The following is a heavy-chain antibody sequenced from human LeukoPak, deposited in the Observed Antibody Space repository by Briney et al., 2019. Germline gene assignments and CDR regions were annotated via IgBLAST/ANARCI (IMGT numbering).Heavy chain of an antibody. CDR1: GYTFTSYY. CDR3: ARAYYYGSGWYYYYYYMDV. J-gene: IGHJ6*03. CDR2: INPSGGST. D-gene: IGHD3-10*01. V-gene: IGHV1-46*01. Sequence: GASVKVSCKASGYTFTSYYMHWVRQAPGQGLEWMGIINPSGGSTSYAQKFQGRVTMTRDMSTSTVYMELSSLRSEDTAVYYCARAYYYGSGWYYYYYYMDVWGKGTTVTISS.